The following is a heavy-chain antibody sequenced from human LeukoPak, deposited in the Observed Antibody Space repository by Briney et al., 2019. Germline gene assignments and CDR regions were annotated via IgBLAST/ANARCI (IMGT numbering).Heavy chain of an antibody. CDR3: AKDQQWLGVEYFQH. CDR2: ISGSGGST. V-gene: IGHV3-23*01. Sequence: PGGSLRLSCAASGFTFSSYAMSWVRQAPGKGLEWVSAISGSGGSTYYADSVKGRFTISRDHSKNTLYLQMNSLRAEDTAVYYCAKDQQWLGVEYFQHWGQGTLVTVSS. CDR1: GFTFSSYA. J-gene: IGHJ1*01. D-gene: IGHD6-19*01.